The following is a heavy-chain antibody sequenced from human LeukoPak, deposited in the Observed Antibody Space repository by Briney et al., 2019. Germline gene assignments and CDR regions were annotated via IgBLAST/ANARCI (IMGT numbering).Heavy chain of an antibody. J-gene: IGHJ4*02. CDR3: ARGFRERYYFDY. CDR2: IYHSGST. CDR1: GGSISSGGYS. Sequence: SQTLSLTCAVSGGSISSGGYSWSWIRQPPGKGLEWIGYIYHSGSTYYNPSLESRVTISVDRSKNQFSLKLSSVTAADTAVYYCARGFRERYYFDYWGQGTLVTVSS. D-gene: IGHD1-1*01. V-gene: IGHV4-30-2*01.